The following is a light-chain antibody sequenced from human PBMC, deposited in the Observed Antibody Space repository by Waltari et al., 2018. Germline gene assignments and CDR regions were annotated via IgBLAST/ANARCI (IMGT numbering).Light chain of an antibody. Sequence: DIVLAQSPGTLSLSPGERATLSCRASQTVTSNYLSWYQQKPGQAPRLLIFGASNRATGIPDRFSGSGSGTDFTLTITRLEPEDFAVYYCQQYASSRTFGQGTRVEIK. CDR2: GAS. V-gene: IGKV3-20*01. CDR1: QTVTSNY. J-gene: IGKJ1*01. CDR3: QQYASSRT.